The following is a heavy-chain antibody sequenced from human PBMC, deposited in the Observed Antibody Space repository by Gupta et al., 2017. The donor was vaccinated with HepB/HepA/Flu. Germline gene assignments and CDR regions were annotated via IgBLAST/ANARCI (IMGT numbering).Heavy chain of an antibody. CDR2: IYWDDDK. J-gene: IGHJ4*02. D-gene: IGHD3-16*02. V-gene: IGHV2-5*02. Sequence: QITLKESGPTLVKPIQTLTLTCTFSGFSVISGVGVGWIRQPPGKALEWLALIYWDDDKRYRSALRSRLTVTKDTFKTKVVLILTKLEPMGKATCCCGRRFVDQRTFDYGGQGPMVTV. CDR1: GFSVISGVG. CDR3: GRRFVDQRTFDY.